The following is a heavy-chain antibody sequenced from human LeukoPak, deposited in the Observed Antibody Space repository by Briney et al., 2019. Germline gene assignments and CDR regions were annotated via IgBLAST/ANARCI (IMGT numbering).Heavy chain of an antibody. CDR3: ASSDVATTGVLEDY. J-gene: IGHJ4*02. V-gene: IGHV4-4*07. CDR1: GGSMSSYY. D-gene: IGHD4-23*01. Sequence: SETLSLTCTVSGGSMSSYYWSWIRQPAGKGLEWIGHIYTSGSTNYDPSLKSRVTMSVDTSKNQFSLKVTSVTAADTAVYYCASSDVATTGVLEDYWGQGTLVTVSS. CDR2: IYTSGST.